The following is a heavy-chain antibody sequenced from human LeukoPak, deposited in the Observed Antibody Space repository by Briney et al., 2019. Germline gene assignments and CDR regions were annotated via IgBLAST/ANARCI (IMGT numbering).Heavy chain of an antibody. Sequence: PGGSLRLSCAASGFTFDDYAMHWVRQAPGKGLEWVSGISWNSGSIGYADSVKGRFTISRDNAKNSLYLQMNSLRAEDTALYYCAKDWSYGSGSYGSFDYWGQGTLVTVSS. CDR3: AKDWSYGSGSYGSFDY. CDR1: GFTFDDYA. D-gene: IGHD3-10*01. J-gene: IGHJ4*02. CDR2: ISWNSGSI. V-gene: IGHV3-9*01.